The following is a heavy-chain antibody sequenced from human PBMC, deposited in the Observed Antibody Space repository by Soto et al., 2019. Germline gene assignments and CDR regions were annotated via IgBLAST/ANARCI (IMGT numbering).Heavy chain of an antibody. CDR1: GTTFDRFT. V-gene: IGHV1-69*13. Sequence: SVKVSCKPSGTTFDRFTFNWVRQAPGQGLEWMGGIIPIFGTANYAQKFQGRVTITADESTSTAYMELSSLRSEDTAVYYCARWKYDSSGYSPFDYWGQGTLVTVSS. J-gene: IGHJ4*02. CDR3: ARWKYDSSGYSPFDY. D-gene: IGHD3-22*01. CDR2: IIPIFGTA.